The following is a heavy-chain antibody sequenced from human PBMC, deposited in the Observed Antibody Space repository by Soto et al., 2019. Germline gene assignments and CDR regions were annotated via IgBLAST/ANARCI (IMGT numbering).Heavy chain of an antibody. J-gene: IGHJ4*02. CDR3: AKAGFSSGWSPSYFDY. V-gene: IGHV3-23*01. CDR2: MSGTGGST. CDR1: GFTFSSYA. Sequence: EVQLLESGGGLVQPGRSLRLSCAASGFTFSSYAINWVRQAPGKGLEWVSAMSGTGGSTYYADSVKGRFTISRDNSKNTLYLQMNSLSVEDTAVFYCAKAGFSSGWSPSYFDYWGQGTLVTVSS. D-gene: IGHD6-19*01.